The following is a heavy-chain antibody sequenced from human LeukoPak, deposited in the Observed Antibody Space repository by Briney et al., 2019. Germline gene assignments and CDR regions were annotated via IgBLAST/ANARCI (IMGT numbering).Heavy chain of an antibody. CDR1: GGSISRGDYY. V-gene: IGHV4-30-4*01. J-gene: IGHJ4*02. CDR3: ARDAEIWGSYRLPL. D-gene: IGHD3-16*02. CDR2: IYDSGST. Sequence: SQTLSLTCTVSGGSISRGDYYWGWIRQPPGKGLEWIGYIYDSGSTYYNPSLKRPVTISLHTSKNQCSRKVSAVTAPDTAVYYCARDAEIWGSYRLPLWGQGTLVTVSS.